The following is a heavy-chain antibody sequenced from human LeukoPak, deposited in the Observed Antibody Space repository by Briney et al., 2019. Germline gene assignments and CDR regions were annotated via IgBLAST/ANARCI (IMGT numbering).Heavy chain of an antibody. Sequence: SETLSLTCTVSGGSISSYYWSWIRQPPGKGLEWIGYIYYSGSTNYNPSLKSRVTISVDTSKNQFSLKLSSVTAADTAVYYCASHSGYDYFDYWGQGTLVTVSS. CDR2: IYYSGST. CDR3: ASHSGYDYFDY. CDR1: GGSISSYY. J-gene: IGHJ4*02. D-gene: IGHD5-12*01. V-gene: IGHV4-59*12.